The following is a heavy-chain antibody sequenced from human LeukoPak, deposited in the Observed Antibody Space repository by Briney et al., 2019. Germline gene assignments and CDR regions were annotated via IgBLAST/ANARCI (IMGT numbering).Heavy chain of an antibody. CDR1: GGSFSGYY. CDR3: ARGTPNPDH. Sequence: SETLSLTCAVYGGSFSGYYWSWIRRSPGKGLKWIGYIYDSGSTNYNPSLKSRVTMSVDTSKKQFSLKLSSVTAADTAVCYCARGTPNPDHWGQGTLVTVSS. J-gene: IGHJ4*02. D-gene: IGHD2-15*01. CDR2: IYDSGST. V-gene: IGHV4-59*01.